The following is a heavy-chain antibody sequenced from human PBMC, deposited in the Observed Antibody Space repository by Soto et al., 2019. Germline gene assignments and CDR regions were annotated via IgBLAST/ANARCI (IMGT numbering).Heavy chain of an antibody. CDR2: IIPIFGTA. CDR3: ARDMHAGFTHYFDP. J-gene: IGHJ5*02. CDR1: GGTFSSYA. Sequence: SLKVSCKASGGTFSSYAIIWVRQAPGQGLEWMGGIIPIFGTANYAQKFQGRVTITADESTSTAYMELSSLRSEDTAVYYCARDMHAGFTHYFDPWGQGTLVNVSS. D-gene: IGHD1-26*01. V-gene: IGHV1-69*13.